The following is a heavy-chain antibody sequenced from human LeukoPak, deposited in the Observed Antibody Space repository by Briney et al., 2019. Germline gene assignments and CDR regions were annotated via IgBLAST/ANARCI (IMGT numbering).Heavy chain of an antibody. J-gene: IGHJ4*02. CDR2: INSDGSST. CDR3: ARDSGGYYYVGFDY. CDR1: GFTFSSYW. D-gene: IGHD3-22*01. Sequence: PGGSLRLSCAASGFTFSSYWMHWVRQAPGKGLVRVSRINSDGSSTSYADSVKGRFTISRDNAKNTLYLQMNSLGAEDTAVYYCARDSGGYYYVGFDYWGQGTLVTVSS. V-gene: IGHV3-74*01.